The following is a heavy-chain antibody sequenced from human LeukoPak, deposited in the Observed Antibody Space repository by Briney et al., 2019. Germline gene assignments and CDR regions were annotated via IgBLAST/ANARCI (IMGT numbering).Heavy chain of an antibody. J-gene: IGHJ4*02. CDR2: ISSSSSYI. D-gene: IGHD4-17*01. CDR1: GFTFSSYS. CDR3: AREGPYGDYGADY. Sequence: GGSLRLSCAASGFTFSSYSMNWVRQAPGKGLEWVSSISSSSSYIYYADSVKGRFTISRDNAENSLYLQMNSLRAEDTAVYYCAREGPYGDYGADYWGQGTLVTVSS. V-gene: IGHV3-21*01.